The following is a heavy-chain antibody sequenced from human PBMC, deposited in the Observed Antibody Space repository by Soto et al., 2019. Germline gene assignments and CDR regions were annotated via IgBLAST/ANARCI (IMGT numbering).Heavy chain of an antibody. D-gene: IGHD1-1*01. CDR1: GYFFSSHW. J-gene: IGHJ4*02. Sequence: GESLKISCKGSGYFFSSHWIAWVRLMPGKGLEWMGIIHPGDSDTRYSPSFQGQVTISVDGSINTAYLQWRSLEASDTAVYYCASQGHNRDRQLTFWGQGTPVTVSS. CDR3: ASQGHNRDRQLTF. CDR2: IHPGDSDT. V-gene: IGHV5-51*01.